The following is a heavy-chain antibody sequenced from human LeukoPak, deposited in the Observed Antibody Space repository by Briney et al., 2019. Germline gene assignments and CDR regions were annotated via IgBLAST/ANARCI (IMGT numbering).Heavy chain of an antibody. J-gene: IGHJ4*02. CDR2: INHSGTS. D-gene: IGHD6-13*01. CDR3: ARADIAAAEIDY. CDR1: RGSLSGSF. V-gene: IGHV4-34*01. Sequence: PSETLSLTCAVQRGSLSGSFWTWIRQPPGKGLEWIGEINHSGTSNYSPSLKSRVTISADTSKNQFSLKLSSVTAADTAVYYCARADIAAAEIDYWGQGTLVTVSS.